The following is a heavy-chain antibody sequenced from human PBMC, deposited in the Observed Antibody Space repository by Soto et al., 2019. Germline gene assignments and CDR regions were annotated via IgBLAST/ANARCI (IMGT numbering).Heavy chain of an antibody. CDR3: PHKGGFGNPES. V-gene: IGHV2-5*02. Sequence: QITLKESGPMLVKPTQALTLTCTCSGFSLTTSGVGVGWIRQPPGKALEWLALVYWDDDKRYSPSLTNRLTLSRDTSKNHVVLTLTNVGPTDTGPYFCPHKGGFGNPESWGQAIMVTVSS. CDR2: VYWDDDK. D-gene: IGHD6-25*01. CDR1: GFSLTTSGVG. J-gene: IGHJ5*02.